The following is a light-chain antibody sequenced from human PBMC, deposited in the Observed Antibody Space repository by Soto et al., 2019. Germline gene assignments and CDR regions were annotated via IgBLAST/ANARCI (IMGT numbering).Light chain of an antibody. V-gene: IGKV1-5*01. CDR3: QLIGT. Sequence: DIQMTQSPSTLSASVGDRVTITCRASQSISSWLAWYQQKPGKAPKVLIYDVSSLESGVPSRFSSSGSGTEFTLTISSLQPDDFATYYCQLIGTFGQGTKVEIK. J-gene: IGKJ1*01. CDR1: QSISSW. CDR2: DVS.